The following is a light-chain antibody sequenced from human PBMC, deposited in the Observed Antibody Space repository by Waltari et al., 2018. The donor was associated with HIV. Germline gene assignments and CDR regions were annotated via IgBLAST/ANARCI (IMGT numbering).Light chain of an antibody. J-gene: IGLJ3*02. CDR1: TPNIGSKF. CDR2: RNK. CDR3: AAWDVSLSGWV. Sequence: SVLTQPPSTSGTPGQKVTISCSGSTPNIGSKFVSWYQQFPGTAPKLIIYRNKERPSGFPDRFSGSKSGISASLAITGLRSEDEADYYCAAWDVSLSGWVFGGGTKLTVL. V-gene: IGLV1-47*01.